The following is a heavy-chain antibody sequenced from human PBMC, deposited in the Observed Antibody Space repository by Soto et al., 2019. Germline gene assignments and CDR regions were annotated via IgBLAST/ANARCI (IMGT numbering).Heavy chain of an antibody. D-gene: IGHD6-13*01. Sequence: SETLSLTXTVSGGSMRNYFWTWIRQPPGKGLEWIGYIHYSGTTSFFPSYNPSLRSRVTISEDTSKNQFSLKLLSVTTADTAVYFCAAGEASSRNLAPYYLDFWGQGTLVTVSS. CDR3: AAGEASSRNLAPYYLDF. CDR2: IHYSGTT. V-gene: IGHV4-59*01. CDR1: GGSMRNYF. J-gene: IGHJ4*02.